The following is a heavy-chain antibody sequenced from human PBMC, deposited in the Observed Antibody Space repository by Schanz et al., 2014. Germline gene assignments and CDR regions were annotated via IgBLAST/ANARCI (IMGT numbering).Heavy chain of an antibody. Sequence: EVQLVESGGGLVKPGGSLRLSCGVSGFTASSHSMNWVRQAPGKGLEWVSSISSRSSHIYYADSVKGRFTVSRDNAKNSVYLQMNGLRVEDTAVYYCVRERTNYGGNSYFCDYWGQGTLVTVSS. CDR3: VRERTNYGGNSYFCDY. V-gene: IGHV3-21*02. D-gene: IGHD2-21*02. J-gene: IGHJ4*02. CDR1: GFTASSHS. CDR2: ISSRSSHI.